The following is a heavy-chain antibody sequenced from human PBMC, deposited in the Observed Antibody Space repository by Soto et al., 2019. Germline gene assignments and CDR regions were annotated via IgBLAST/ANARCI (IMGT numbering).Heavy chain of an antibody. CDR1: GFTFSSYA. CDR2: ISGSGGST. V-gene: IGHV3-23*01. D-gene: IGHD6-13*01. CDR3: AKDRYSSSRPGLFAY. Sequence: PGGSLRVSCAASGFTFSSYAMSWVRQDPGKGLEWVSAISGSGGSTYYADSVKGRFTISRDNSKNTLYLQMNSLRAEDTAVYYCAKDRYSSSRPGLFAYWGQGTLVTVSS. J-gene: IGHJ4*02.